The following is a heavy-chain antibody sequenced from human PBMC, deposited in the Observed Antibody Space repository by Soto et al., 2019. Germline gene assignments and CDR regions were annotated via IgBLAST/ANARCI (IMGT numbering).Heavy chain of an antibody. CDR1: GFTFSDYY. Sequence: GGSLRLSCAASGFTFSDYYFTWIRQAPGKGLEWVSYTSFSGSTIYYADSVKGRFTISRDNAKNSLYLQMNNLRPEDTAVYYCAGGDSGSFDSWGQGTLVTVSS. CDR2: TSFSGSTI. CDR3: AGGDSGSFDS. D-gene: IGHD3-16*01. J-gene: IGHJ4*02. V-gene: IGHV3-11*01.